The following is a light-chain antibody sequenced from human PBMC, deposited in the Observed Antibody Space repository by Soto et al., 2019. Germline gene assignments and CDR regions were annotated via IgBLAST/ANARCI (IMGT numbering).Light chain of an antibody. V-gene: IGKV3-20*01. J-gene: IGKJ1*01. CDR1: QTVSSSY. CDR3: QQYGSSPRT. Sequence: EIVLTQSPGTLSLSPGESATLSCRASQTVSSSYLAWYQQRPGQAPRLLIYGASNRATGIPDRFSGSGSGTDFTLTISRLEPEDFVLYYCQQYGSSPRTFGQGTKVDIK. CDR2: GAS.